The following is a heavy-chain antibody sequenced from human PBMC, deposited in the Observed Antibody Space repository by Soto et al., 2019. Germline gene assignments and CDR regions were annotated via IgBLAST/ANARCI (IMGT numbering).Heavy chain of an antibody. CDR3: AKVARFLEWFPSPFAY. Sequence: GGSLRLSCAASGFTFSSYAMSWVRQAPGKGLEWVSAISGSGGSTYYADSVKGRFTISRDNSKNTLYLQMNSLRAEDTAVYYCAKVARFLEWFPSPFAYRGQGTLVPVSS. V-gene: IGHV3-23*01. CDR2: ISGSGGST. J-gene: IGHJ4*02. D-gene: IGHD3-3*01. CDR1: GFTFSSYA.